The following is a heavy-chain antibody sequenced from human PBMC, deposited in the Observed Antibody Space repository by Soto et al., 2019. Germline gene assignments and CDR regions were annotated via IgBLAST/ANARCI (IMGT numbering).Heavy chain of an antibody. CDR3: AKNFIVGVPAAIDYYYGMDV. CDR2: IIPIFGTA. Sequence: QVQLVQSGAEVKKPGSSVKVSCKASGGTFSSYAISWVRQAPGQGLEWMGGIIPIFGTANYAQKFQGRVTITADESKSTAERELSTLRSEDTAVYYCAKNFIVGVPAAIDYYYGMDVWGQGTTVTVSS. J-gene: IGHJ6*01. CDR1: GGTFSSYA. V-gene: IGHV1-69*01. D-gene: IGHD2-2*01.